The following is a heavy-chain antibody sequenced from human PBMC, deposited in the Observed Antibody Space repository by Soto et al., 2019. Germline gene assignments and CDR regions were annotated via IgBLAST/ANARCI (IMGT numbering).Heavy chain of an antibody. CDR3: ARGGWKLFDY. J-gene: IGHJ4*02. D-gene: IGHD6-19*01. V-gene: IGHV4-59*01. Sequence: PSETLSLTCTVSGGSISGFYWSWIRQPPGKGLEWIGYFYYSGSTNYNPSLKSRATISVDTSKNQFSLKLSSVTAADTAVYYCARGGWKLFDYWGQGTLVTVSS. CDR1: GGSISGFY. CDR2: FYYSGST.